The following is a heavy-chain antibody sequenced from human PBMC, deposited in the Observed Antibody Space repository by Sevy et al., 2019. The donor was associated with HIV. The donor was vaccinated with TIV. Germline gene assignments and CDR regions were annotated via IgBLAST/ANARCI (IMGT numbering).Heavy chain of an antibody. Sequence: ASVKVSCKASGYTFTSYYMHWVRQAPGQGLEWMGIINPSGGSTSYAQKFQGRVTMTRDTSTSTVYMELSSLRSEDTAVYYCAGDIKMSGYYPYYYYGMDVWGQGTTVTVSS. D-gene: IGHD3-3*01. J-gene: IGHJ6*02. CDR3: AGDIKMSGYYPYYYYGMDV. V-gene: IGHV1-46*01. CDR2: INPSGGST. CDR1: GYTFTSYY.